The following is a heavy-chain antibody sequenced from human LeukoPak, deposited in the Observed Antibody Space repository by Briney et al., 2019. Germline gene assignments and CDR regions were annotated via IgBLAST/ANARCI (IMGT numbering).Heavy chain of an antibody. CDR3: ASSGTDIVVVPAAIEGLDY. CDR2: MNPNSGNT. V-gene: IGHV1-8*01. Sequence: ASVKVSCKASGYTFTSYDINWVRQATGQGLEWMGWMNPNSGNTGYAQKFQGRVTMTRDTSISTAYMELSRLRSDDTAVYYCASSGTDIVVVPAAIEGLDYWGQGTLVTVSS. J-gene: IGHJ4*02. CDR1: GYTFTSYD. D-gene: IGHD2-2*02.